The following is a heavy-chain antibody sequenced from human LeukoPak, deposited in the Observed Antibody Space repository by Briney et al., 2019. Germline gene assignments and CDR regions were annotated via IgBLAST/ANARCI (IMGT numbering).Heavy chain of an antibody. CDR1: GYTFTGYY. D-gene: IGHD6-19*01. Sequence: GASVKVSCKASGYTFTGYYMHWVRQAPGQGLEWMGWINPNSGGTNYAQKFQGRVTMTRDTSISTAYMELSRLRSDDTAVYYCASSSGYSSGIDFDYWGQGTLVTVSS. J-gene: IGHJ4*02. CDR3: ASSSGYSSGIDFDY. V-gene: IGHV1-2*02. CDR2: INPNSGGT.